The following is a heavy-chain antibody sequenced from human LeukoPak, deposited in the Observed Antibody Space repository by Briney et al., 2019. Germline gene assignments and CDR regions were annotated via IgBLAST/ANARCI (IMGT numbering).Heavy chain of an antibody. V-gene: IGHV1-18*01. CDR1: GYTFTNYL. Sequence: ASVKVSCKASGYTFTNYLISWVRQAPGKGLEWMGWISAYNGNMNYAQRFEGRFTVATDIVTSIAYMELRSLRSDDTAVYYCARSSSAWYGLDYWGQGTLVTVSS. CDR2: ISAYNGNM. J-gene: IGHJ4*02. D-gene: IGHD6-13*01. CDR3: ARSSSAWYGLDY.